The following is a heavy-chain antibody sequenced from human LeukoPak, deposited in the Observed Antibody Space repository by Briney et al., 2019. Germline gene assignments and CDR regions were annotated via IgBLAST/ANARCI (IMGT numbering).Heavy chain of an antibody. D-gene: IGHD2-2*01. V-gene: IGHV3-7*01. Sequence: GGSLRLSCAASGFTFTDYLMTWVRQAPGKGLEWVADIKADGSEKYYVDSVKGRFTILRDNAKNSLYLQMNSLRAEDTAVYYCARVLGYCSSTSCSPDVWGKGTTVTVSS. J-gene: IGHJ6*04. CDR2: IKADGSEK. CDR1: GFTFTDYL. CDR3: ARVLGYCSSTSCSPDV.